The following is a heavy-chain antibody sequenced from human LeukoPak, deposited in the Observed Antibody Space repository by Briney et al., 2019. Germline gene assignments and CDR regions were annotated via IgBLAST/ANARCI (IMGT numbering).Heavy chain of an antibody. D-gene: IGHD6-19*01. J-gene: IGHJ4*02. CDR3: ASPQWLAF. CDR2: ISTSGSTI. Sequence: GGSLRLSCAASGFTFTSYWMSWVRQAPGKGLEWVSYISTSGSTIYYADSVKGRFTISRDNAKNSLYLQMNGLRAEDTAIYYCASPQWLAFWGQGTLVTVSS. V-gene: IGHV3-48*04. CDR1: GFTFTSYW.